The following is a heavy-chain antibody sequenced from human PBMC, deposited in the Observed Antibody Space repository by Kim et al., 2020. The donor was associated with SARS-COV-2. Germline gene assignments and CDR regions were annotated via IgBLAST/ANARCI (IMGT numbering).Heavy chain of an antibody. J-gene: IGHJ6*02. D-gene: IGHD3-22*01. Sequence: SETLSLTCTVSGGSISSYYWSWIRQPPGKGLEWIGYIYYSGSTNYNPSLKSRVTISVDTSKNQFSLKLSSVTAADTAVYYCARDLGITMTGYGMDVWGQGTTVTVSS. CDR1: GGSISSYY. V-gene: IGHV4-59*13. CDR3: ARDLGITMTGYGMDV. CDR2: IYYSGST.